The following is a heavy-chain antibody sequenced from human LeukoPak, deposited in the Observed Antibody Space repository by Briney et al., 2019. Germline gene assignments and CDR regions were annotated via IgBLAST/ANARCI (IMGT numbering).Heavy chain of an antibody. Sequence: GASVTVSCKASGYTFTGYYMHWVRQAPGQGLEWMGWINPNSGGTNYAQKFQGRVTMTRDTSISTAYMELSRLRSDDTAVYYCARDLRPYYDSSGYPDYWGQGTLVTVSS. J-gene: IGHJ4*02. CDR3: ARDLRPYYDSSGYPDY. CDR1: GYTFTGYY. D-gene: IGHD3-22*01. CDR2: INPNSGGT. V-gene: IGHV1-2*02.